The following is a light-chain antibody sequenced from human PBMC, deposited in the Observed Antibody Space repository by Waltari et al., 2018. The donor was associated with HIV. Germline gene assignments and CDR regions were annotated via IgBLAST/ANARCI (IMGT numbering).Light chain of an antibody. J-gene: IGLJ1*01. CDR1: SSDVGGYNY. V-gene: IGLV2-11*01. Sequence: QSALTQPRSVSGSPGQSVTISCPGTSSDVGGYNYVSWYQQPPGKAPKLVIYDVSKRPSGVPDRFSGSKSANTASLTISGLQAEDEADYYCCSYAGSYTYVFGTGTKVTVL. CDR3: CSYAGSYTYV. CDR2: DVS.